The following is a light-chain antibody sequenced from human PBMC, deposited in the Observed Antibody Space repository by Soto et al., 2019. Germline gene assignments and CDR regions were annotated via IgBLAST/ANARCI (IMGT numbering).Light chain of an antibody. CDR1: QSISSW. V-gene: IGKV1-5*01. CDR2: DAS. J-gene: IGKJ1*01. CDR3: HQYDSDRT. Sequence: DIQMTQSPSTLSASVGDRVTITCRASQSISSWLAWYQQKPGKAPKLVISDASRLESGVPSRFRGRGSGTNFTLAISSLQPDDFATYYCHQYDSDRTFGQGTKVDTK.